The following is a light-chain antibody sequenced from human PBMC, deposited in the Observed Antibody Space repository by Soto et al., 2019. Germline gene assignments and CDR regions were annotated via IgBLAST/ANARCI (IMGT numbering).Light chain of an antibody. Sequence: QSVLTQPPSASGTPGQRVTISCSGSSSNIGSNYVYWFQQLPGTAPKLLIYTDNQRPSGVPDRFSGSKSGTSGSLAISGLRSEDEADYYCAAWDDSLSGVVFGGGTKRTVL. CDR3: AAWDDSLSGVV. CDR1: SSNIGSNY. V-gene: IGLV1-47*02. CDR2: TDN. J-gene: IGLJ2*01.